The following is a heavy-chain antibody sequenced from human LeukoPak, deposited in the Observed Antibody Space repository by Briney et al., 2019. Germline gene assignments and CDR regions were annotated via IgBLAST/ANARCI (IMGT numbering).Heavy chain of an antibody. V-gene: IGHV3-23*01. D-gene: IGHD3-3*01. CDR1: GFTFSSYA. CDR2: ISGSGGST. J-gene: IGHJ4*02. CDR3: AKGHYDFWSGAIDY. Sequence: GGSLRLSCAASGFTFSSYAMSWVRQAPGKGLEWVSAISGSGGSTYYADPVKGRFTISRDNSKNTLYLQMNSLRAEDTAVYYCAKGHYDFWSGAIDYWGQGTLVTVSS.